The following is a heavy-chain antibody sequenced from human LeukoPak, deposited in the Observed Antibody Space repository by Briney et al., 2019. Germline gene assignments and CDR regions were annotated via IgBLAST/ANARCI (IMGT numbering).Heavy chain of an antibody. V-gene: IGHV1-18*04. D-gene: IGHD2-2*01. CDR3: ARGPGYCSRTSCAPVPQGDAFDI. CDR2: ISAYNGNT. Sequence: ASVKVSCKASGYTFTSYGVSRVRQAPGQGIEWMGWISAYNGNTNYAQKLQGRVTMTTDTSTSTAYMELRSLRSDDTAVYYCARGPGYCSRTSCAPVPQGDAFDIWGQGTMVTVSS. CDR1: GYTFTSYG. J-gene: IGHJ3*02.